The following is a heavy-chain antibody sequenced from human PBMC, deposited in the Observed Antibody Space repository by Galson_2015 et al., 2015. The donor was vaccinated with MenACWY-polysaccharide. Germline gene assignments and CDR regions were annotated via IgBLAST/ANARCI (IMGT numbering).Heavy chain of an antibody. CDR1: GFTFSNAW. D-gene: IGHD4-17*01. Sequence: SLRLSCAASGFTFSNAWMSWVRQAPGKGLEWVGRIKSKTDGGTTDYAAPVKGRFTISRDDSKNTLYLQMNSLETEDTAVYYCTTDLYGDLEVYYYYGMDVWGQGTTVTVSS. J-gene: IGHJ6*02. CDR2: IKSKTDGGTT. CDR3: TTDLYGDLEVYYYYGMDV. V-gene: IGHV3-15*01.